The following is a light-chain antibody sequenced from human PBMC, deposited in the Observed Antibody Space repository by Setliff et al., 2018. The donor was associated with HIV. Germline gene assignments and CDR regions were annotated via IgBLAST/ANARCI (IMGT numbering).Light chain of an antibody. CDR3: CSYAGSHTFV. J-gene: IGLJ1*01. Sequence: QSALTQPRSVSGSPGQSVTISCTGTTSDVGGYNFVSWYQHHPGKAPKVILYDVSNRPSGVPHRFSGSKSGNSASLTISGLQANDEADYYCCSYAGSHTFVFGTGTKVT. V-gene: IGLV2-11*01. CDR2: DVS. CDR1: TSDVGGYNF.